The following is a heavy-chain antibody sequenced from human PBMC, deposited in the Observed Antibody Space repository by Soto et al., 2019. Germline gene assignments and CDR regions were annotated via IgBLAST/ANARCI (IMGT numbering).Heavy chain of an antibody. CDR2: ISSSSSYI. CDR1: GFTFSSYS. CDR3: ASSSDSSGDYYSGY. Sequence: EVQLVESGGGLVKPWVSLRLSCAASGFTFSSYSMNWVRQAPWKGLEWVSSISSSSSYIYYADSVKGRFTISRDNAKNSLYLQMNGLRSEDTAVYYCASSSDSSGDYYSGYWGQGTLVTVAS. V-gene: IGHV3-21*01. D-gene: IGHD3-22*01. J-gene: IGHJ4*02.